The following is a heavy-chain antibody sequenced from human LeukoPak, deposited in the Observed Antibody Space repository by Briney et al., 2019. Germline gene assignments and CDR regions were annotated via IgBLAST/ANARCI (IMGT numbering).Heavy chain of an antibody. D-gene: IGHD1-26*01. CDR1: GFTFSSYG. CDR2: IWYDGSNK. CDR3: ATSGSYYRFEY. V-gene: IGHV3-33*01. Sequence: GGSLRLSCAASGFTFSSYGMYWVRQAPGKGLEWVAVIWYDGSNKYYADSVKGRFTISRDNSKNTLYLQMNSLRAEDTAVYYCATSGSYYRFEYWGQGTLVTVSS. J-gene: IGHJ4*02.